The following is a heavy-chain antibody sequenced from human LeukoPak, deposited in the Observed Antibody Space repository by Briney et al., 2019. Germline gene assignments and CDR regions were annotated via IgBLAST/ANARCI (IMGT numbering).Heavy chain of an antibody. CDR1: GFTFDDYG. Sequence: GGSLRLSCAASGFTFDDYGMTWVRHGPGKGLEWVSGINWSGDSTEYSDSVKGRFTISRDNAKNSLYLQMNSLRAEDTALYYCTRRTYGATAGRGDPYYFNNWGQGILVTVSS. V-gene: IGHV3-20*04. CDR3: TRRTYGATAGRGDPYYFNN. D-gene: IGHD6-13*01. J-gene: IGHJ4*02. CDR2: INWSGDST.